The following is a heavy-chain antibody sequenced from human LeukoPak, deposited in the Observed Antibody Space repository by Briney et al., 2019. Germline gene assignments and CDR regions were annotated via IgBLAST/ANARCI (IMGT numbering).Heavy chain of an antibody. V-gene: IGHV3-66*01. CDR1: GFIVSSNY. CDR3: ARDRADGYNYGDYFDN. D-gene: IGHD5-18*01. CDR2: IYGSSRT. Sequence: PGGSLRLSCAGSGFIVSSNYMSWVRQAAGKGLEWVSVIYGSSRTYYADSVKGRFTISRDNSKNTVYLQMDSLRAEDTAVYCCARDRADGYNYGDYFDNWGQGTLVTVSS. J-gene: IGHJ4*02.